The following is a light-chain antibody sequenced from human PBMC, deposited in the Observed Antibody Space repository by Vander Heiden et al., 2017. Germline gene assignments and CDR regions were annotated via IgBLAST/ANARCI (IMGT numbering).Light chain of an antibody. CDR2: LEGSGSY. CDR3: ETWDSNTWV. Sequence: QPVLTQSSSASPSLGSSVKLTCTLSSGHSSYIIAWHQQQPGKAARYLMKLEGSGSYNKGSGVPDRFSGSSSGADRYLTISNHQSEDEADYYCETWDSNTWVFGGGTKLTVL. J-gene: IGLJ3*02. CDR1: SGHSSYI. V-gene: IGLV4-60*03.